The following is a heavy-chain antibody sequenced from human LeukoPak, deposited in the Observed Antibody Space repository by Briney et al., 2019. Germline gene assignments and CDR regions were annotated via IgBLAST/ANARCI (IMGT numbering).Heavy chain of an antibody. V-gene: IGHV3-23*01. J-gene: IGHJ6*02. CDR1: GFTFSSYA. Sequence: GGSLRLSCAASGFTFSSYAMNWVRQAPGKGLEWVSAISGSGGSTYYADSVKGRFTISRDNSKNTLYLQMSSLRVEDTAVYYCAKDRHYDSSGSNGMDVWGQGTTVTVSS. D-gene: IGHD3-22*01. CDR2: ISGSGGST. CDR3: AKDRHYDSSGSNGMDV.